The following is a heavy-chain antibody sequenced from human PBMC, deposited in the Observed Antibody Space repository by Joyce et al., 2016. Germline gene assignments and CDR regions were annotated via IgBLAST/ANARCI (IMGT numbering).Heavy chain of an antibody. D-gene: IGHD2-21*02. J-gene: IGHJ3*01. CDR3: AREVDKVSDSDAFDV. V-gene: IGHV4-31*02. CDR1: GGSITSHNHF. Sequence: QLQLQESGPGLVKPSQTLSLICSVSGGSITSHNHFWSWIRHRPGKGLEWIGYIHYSGNAYYTPSFASRVTILVDTSKNQFSLYVWSVTAADSAVYYCAREVDKVSDSDAFDVWGQGTMVTVSS. CDR2: IHYSGNA.